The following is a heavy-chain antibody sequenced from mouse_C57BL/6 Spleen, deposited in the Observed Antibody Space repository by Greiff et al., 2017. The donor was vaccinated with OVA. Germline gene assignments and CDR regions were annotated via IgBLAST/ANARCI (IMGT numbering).Heavy chain of an antibody. CDR3: SINCSFDY. CDR2: IHPNSGST. V-gene: IGHV1-64*01. CDR1: GYTFTSYW. J-gene: IGHJ2*01. D-gene: IGHD4-1*01. Sequence: QVQLQQPGAELVKPGASVKLSCKASGYTFTSYWMHWVKQRPGQGLEWIGMIHPNSGSTTYNEKFKSKATLTVYKASSTVYMQRSSLTSDDSAVYFCSINCSFDYWGQGTTLTVSA.